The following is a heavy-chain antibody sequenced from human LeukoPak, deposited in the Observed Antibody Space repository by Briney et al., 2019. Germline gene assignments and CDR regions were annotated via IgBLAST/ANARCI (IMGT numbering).Heavy chain of an antibody. J-gene: IGHJ4*02. CDR2: IYTSGST. V-gene: IGHV4-61*02. D-gene: IGHD6-19*01. CDR1: GGSISSGSYY. Sequence: PSETLSLTCTVSGGSISSGSYYWSWIRQPAGKGLEWIGRIYTSGSTNYNPSLKSRVTISVDTSKNQFSLKLSSVTAADTAVYYCARTPGIAVAGTGYFDYWGQGTLVTVSS. CDR3: ARTPGIAVAGTGYFDY.